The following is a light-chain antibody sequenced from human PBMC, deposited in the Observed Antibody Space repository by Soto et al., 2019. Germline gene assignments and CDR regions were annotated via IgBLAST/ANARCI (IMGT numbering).Light chain of an antibody. Sequence: QSALTQRPCASGSPGQSVTISCTGTSSDVGGYNYVSWYQQHPGKAPKLMIYEVSKRPSGVPDRFSGSKSGNTASLTVSGLQAEDEADYYCSSYAGSNNFVVFGGGTKLTVL. J-gene: IGLJ2*01. CDR3: SSYAGSNNFVV. CDR1: SSDVGGYNY. V-gene: IGLV2-8*01. CDR2: EVS.